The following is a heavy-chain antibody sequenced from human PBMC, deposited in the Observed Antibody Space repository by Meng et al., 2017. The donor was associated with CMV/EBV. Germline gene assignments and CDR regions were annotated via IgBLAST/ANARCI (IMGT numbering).Heavy chain of an antibody. CDR2: IFSNDDT. CDR3: ARTHDYSSPFDY. J-gene: IGHJ4*02. Sequence: SGPTLVKPSETLTLTCTVSGFSLSNGRLGVSWIRQPPGKALEWLAHIFSNDDTSYSTSLKDRLTISKGTSKSQVVLTMINMDPVDTATYYRARTHDYSSPFDYWGQGTLVTVSS. CDR1: GFSLSNGRLG. D-gene: IGHD4-11*01. V-gene: IGHV2-26*01.